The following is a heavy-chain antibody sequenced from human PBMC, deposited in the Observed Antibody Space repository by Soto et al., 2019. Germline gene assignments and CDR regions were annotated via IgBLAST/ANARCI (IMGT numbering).Heavy chain of an antibody. J-gene: IGHJ4*02. CDR3: ARGHNPPFYY. Sequence: QVQLVQSGAEVKKPGSSVKVSCKASGGTFSSYAISWVRQAPGQGLEWMGGIIPIFGTANYAQNFQGRVPITADETTSTAYMELSSRRLEDKAVDFCARGHNPPFYYWGQGTLVTVSS. V-gene: IGHV1-69*01. CDR2: IIPIFGTA. CDR1: GGTFSSYA. D-gene: IGHD1-20*01.